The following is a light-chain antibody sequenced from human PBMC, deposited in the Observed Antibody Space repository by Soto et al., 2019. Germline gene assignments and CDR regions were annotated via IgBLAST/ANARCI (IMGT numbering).Light chain of an antibody. Sequence: EIVLTQSPDTLSLSPGESATLSCRASQSVSSNYLAGYQQKPGRAPRLLLYGASNRATGIPDRFSGSGSGTDSTLTISRLEPEDFVVFYCQQYDDSITFGQGTRLEIE. CDR3: QQYDDSIT. CDR2: GAS. J-gene: IGKJ5*01. V-gene: IGKV3-20*01. CDR1: QSVSSNY.